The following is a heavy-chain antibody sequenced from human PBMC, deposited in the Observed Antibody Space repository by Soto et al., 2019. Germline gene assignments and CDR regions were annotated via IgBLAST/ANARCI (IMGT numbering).Heavy chain of an antibody. CDR1: GYSFTSYW. CDR2: IYPGDSDT. D-gene: IGHD6-13*01. J-gene: IGHJ4*02. Sequence: GESLKISCKGSGYSFTSYWIGWVRQMPGKGLEWMGIIYPGDSDTRYSPSFQGQVTISADKSISTAYLQWSSLKASDTAVYYCAKDAYPAGIAAAAFDYWGQGTLVTVSS. CDR3: AKDAYPAGIAAAAFDY. V-gene: IGHV5-51*01.